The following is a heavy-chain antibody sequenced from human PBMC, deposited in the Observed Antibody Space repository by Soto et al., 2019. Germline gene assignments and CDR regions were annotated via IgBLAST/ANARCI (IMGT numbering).Heavy chain of an antibody. CDR2: MYWHDDK. Sequence: ESGPARVNPAQTLTRTCTFSGFSLTNTGVTVGGIRQPPGKALEWLALMYWHDDKRYNPSLRNRLTIAKDTSKNRVVLTLANVGPVDTATYFCAHSHFEILTGPFDSWGRGTLVTVSP. CDR1: GFSLTNTGVT. V-gene: IGHV2-5*01. D-gene: IGHD3-9*01. CDR3: AHSHFEILTGPFDS. J-gene: IGHJ5*01.